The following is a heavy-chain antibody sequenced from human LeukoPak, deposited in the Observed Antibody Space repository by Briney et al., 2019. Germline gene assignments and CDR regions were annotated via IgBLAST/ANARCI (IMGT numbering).Heavy chain of an antibody. CDR3: ARRAGAYSHPYDY. CDR1: GFTFSNYY. Sequence: PGRSLRLSCAASGFTFSNYYMHWVRQAPGKGLEWVSFIYSDNTHYSDSVKGRFTISRDNSKNTLYLQMNSLRAEDTAVYYCARRAGAYSHPYDYWGQGTLVTVSS. D-gene: IGHD4/OR15-4a*01. J-gene: IGHJ4*02. CDR2: IYSDNT. V-gene: IGHV3-53*01.